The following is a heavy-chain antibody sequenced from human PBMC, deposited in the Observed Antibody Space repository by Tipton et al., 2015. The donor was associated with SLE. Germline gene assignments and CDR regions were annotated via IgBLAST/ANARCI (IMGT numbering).Heavy chain of an antibody. CDR2: IYYSGIT. D-gene: IGHD1/OR15-1a*01. CDR1: SDSMSSYY. V-gene: IGHV4-59*01. Sequence: LRLSCPVSSDSMSSYYWSWIRQPPGKGLEWIGYIYYSGITSYNPSLKSRVTISVDTSKNQFSLKLSSVTAADTAVYFCARGEQYSGASLYYYEYWGQGTLVTVAS. CDR3: ARGEQYSGASLYYYEY. J-gene: IGHJ4*02.